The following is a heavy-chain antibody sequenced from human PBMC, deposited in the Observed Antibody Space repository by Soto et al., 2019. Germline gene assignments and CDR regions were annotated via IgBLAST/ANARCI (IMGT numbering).Heavy chain of an antibody. CDR2: IYSGGST. J-gene: IGHJ6*01. CDR1: VFTVSINY. V-gene: IGHV3-53*01. D-gene: IGHD3-10*01. Sequence: GGSLLISCAASVFTVSINYMSWVGQAPGKGLEWVSVIYSGGSTYYADSVKGRFTISRDNSKNTLYLQMNSLRAEDTAVYYCARVVRGVISYYGMDVWGQGTTVTVSS. CDR3: ARVVRGVISYYGMDV.